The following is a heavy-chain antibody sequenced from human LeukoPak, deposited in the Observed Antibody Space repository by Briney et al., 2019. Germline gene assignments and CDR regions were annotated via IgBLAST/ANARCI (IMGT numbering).Heavy chain of an antibody. CDR2: ISYDGSNK. CDR3: ARDQYYYDSRGYLDY. D-gene: IGHD3-22*01. J-gene: IGHJ4*02. Sequence: TGGSLRLSCAASGFTFSSYAMHWVRQAPGKGLEWVAVISYDGSNKYYADSVKGRFTISRDNSKNTLYLQMNSLRAEDTAVYYCARDQYYYDSRGYLDYWGQGTLVTVSS. CDR1: GFTFSSYA. V-gene: IGHV3-30-3*01.